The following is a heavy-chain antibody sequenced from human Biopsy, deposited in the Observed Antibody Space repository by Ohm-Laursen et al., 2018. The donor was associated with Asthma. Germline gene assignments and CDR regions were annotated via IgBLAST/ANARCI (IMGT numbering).Heavy chain of an antibody. V-gene: IGHV4-31*11. CDR1: GDSITSGGCC. CDR3: ARIPRRSGSYFVDY. Sequence: SQTLSLTCVVFGDSITSGGCCWNWIRQHPGKGLEWIGYIHHSGTSYFNPSLKSRVSFSRDTSKNQFSLRLSSVTAADTAMYYCARIPRRSGSYFVDYWGQGTLVTVSS. CDR2: IHHSGTS. D-gene: IGHD3-22*01. J-gene: IGHJ4*02.